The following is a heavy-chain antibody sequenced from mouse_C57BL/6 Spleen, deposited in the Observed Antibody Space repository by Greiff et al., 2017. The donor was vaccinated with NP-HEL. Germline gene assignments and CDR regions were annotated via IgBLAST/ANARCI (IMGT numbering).Heavy chain of an antibody. V-gene: IGHV1-26*01. J-gene: IGHJ4*01. Sequence: VQLQQSGPELVKPGASVKISCKASGYTFTDYYMNWVKQSHGKSLEWIGDINPNNGGTSYNQKFKGKATLTVDKSSSTAYMELRSLTSEDSAVYYCATEYYGSSSYAMDYWGQGTSVTVSS. CDR1: GYTFTDYY. CDR3: ATEYYGSSSYAMDY. CDR2: INPNNGGT. D-gene: IGHD1-1*01.